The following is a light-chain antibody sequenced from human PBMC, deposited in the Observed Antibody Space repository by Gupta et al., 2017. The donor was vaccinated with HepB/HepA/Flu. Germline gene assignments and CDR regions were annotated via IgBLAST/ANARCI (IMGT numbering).Light chain of an antibody. J-gene: IGKJ2*01. Sequence: EIVMTQSPLSLPVTPGDSASISCRSSQSLLHGNGYNYLDWYLQKPGQSQQLLIYVASNRVSGVPDRFSGSGSGTDFTLKISRVEGEDVGLYFCMKGLRPQYTFGQGTKLEIK. CDR3: MKGLRPQYT. V-gene: IGKV2-28*01. CDR2: VAS. CDR1: QSLLHGNGYNY.